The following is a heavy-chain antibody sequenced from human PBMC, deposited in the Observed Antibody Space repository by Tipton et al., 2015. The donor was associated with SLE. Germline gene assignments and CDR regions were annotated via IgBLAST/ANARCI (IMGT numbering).Heavy chain of an antibody. CDR2: IYSGGST. J-gene: IGHJ2*01. Sequence: SLRLSCAASGFTVSSNYMSWVRQAPGKGLEWVSVIYSGGSTYYADSVKGRFTISRDNSKNTLYLQMNSLRAEDTAVYYCARVGFTEMATTPQGHFDLWGRGTLVTVSS. CDR1: GFTVSSNY. CDR3: ARVGFTEMATTPQGHFDL. D-gene: IGHD5-24*01. V-gene: IGHV3-53*05.